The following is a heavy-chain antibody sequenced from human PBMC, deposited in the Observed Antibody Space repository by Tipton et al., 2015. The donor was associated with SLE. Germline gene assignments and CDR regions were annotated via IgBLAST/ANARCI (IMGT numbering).Heavy chain of an antibody. Sequence: SLRLSCAASGFTFSSYGMHWVRQAPGKGLEWVAVIWYDGSNKYYADSVKGRFTISRDNSKNTLYLQMNSLRAEDTAVYCCASQMTIRDAFDIWGQGTMVTVSS. V-gene: IGHV3-33*01. D-gene: IGHD5-24*01. J-gene: IGHJ3*02. CDR3: ASQMTIRDAFDI. CDR2: IWYDGSNK. CDR1: GFTFSSYG.